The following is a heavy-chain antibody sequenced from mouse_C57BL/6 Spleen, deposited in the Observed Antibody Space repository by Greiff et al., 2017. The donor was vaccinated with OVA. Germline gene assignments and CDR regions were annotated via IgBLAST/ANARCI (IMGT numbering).Heavy chain of an antibody. J-gene: IGHJ2*01. CDR1: GYSITSGYY. CDR2: ISYDGSN. CDR3: ARGPGRGNYFDY. V-gene: IGHV3-6*01. Sequence: EVQLQESGPGLVKPSQSLSLTCSVTGYSITSGYYWNWIRQFPGNKLEWMGYISYDGSNNYNPSLKNRISITRDTSKNQFFLKLNSVTTEDTATYYCARGPGRGNYFDYWGQGTTLTVSS.